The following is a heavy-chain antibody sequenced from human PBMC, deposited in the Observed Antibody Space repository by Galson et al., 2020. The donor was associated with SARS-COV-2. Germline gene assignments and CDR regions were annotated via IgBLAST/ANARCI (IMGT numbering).Heavy chain of an antibody. CDR3: TRHSDHSIAGYY. CDR2: IDSSGHT. Sequence: LETLSLTCTVSGDSISSNSFYWGWIRQPPGKGLKWIGSIDSSGHTYYNPSLLSRVTMSVDTSKNQFSLRLTSVTATDTALYYCTRHSDHSIAGYYWGQGTLVTVSS. J-gene: IGHJ4*02. V-gene: IGHV4-39*01. CDR1: GDSISSNSFY. D-gene: IGHD6-13*01.